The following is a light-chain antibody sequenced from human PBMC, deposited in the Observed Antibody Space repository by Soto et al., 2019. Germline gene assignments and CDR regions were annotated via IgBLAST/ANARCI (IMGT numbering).Light chain of an antibody. J-gene: IGKJ2*01. V-gene: IGKV1-5*03. CDR1: QNINSW. CDR2: KAS. CDR3: QQYNNWYT. Sequence: DLQMTQSPSILSASVGDRVTITCRASQNINSWLAWYQQKPGKAPKLLIYKASSLESGVPSRFSGSGSGTEFTLTISSLQPDDFATYYCQQYNNWYTFGQGTKLEIK.